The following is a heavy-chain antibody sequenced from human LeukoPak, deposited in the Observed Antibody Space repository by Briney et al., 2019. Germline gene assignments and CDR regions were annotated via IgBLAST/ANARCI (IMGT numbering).Heavy chain of an antibody. D-gene: IGHD2/OR15-2a*01. J-gene: IGHJ4*02. V-gene: IGHV4-61*05. CDR2: IYYSGST. CDR3: ASLIRAPVGLRTTGLIEN. CDR1: GGSISSSSYY. Sequence: SETLSLTGTVSGGSISSSSYYWSWIRQPPGKGLEWIGYIYYSGSTNYNPSLKSRVTISVDTSKNQFSLKLSSVTAADTAVYYCASLIRAPVGLRTTGLIENWGQGTLVTVSS.